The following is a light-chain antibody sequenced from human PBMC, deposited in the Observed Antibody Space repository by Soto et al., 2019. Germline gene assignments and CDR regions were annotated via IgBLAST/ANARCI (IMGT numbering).Light chain of an antibody. J-gene: IGKJ1*01. CDR3: QQYGSSPRT. Sequence: ENVFKQSPGTLPFSPGERATLFCTVRQSGSSSSLAWYQQKPGQAPRLLMYGASSRATGIPDRFSGSGSGTDFTLTIRTLEPEDFAVYYCQQYGSSPRTFGQGTKVDIK. CDR1: QSGSSSS. V-gene: IGKV3-20*01. CDR2: GAS.